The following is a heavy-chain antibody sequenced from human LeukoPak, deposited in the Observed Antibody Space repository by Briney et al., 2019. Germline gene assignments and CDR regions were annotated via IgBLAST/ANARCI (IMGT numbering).Heavy chain of an antibody. J-gene: IGHJ4*02. V-gene: IGHV1-18*01. CDR1: GYTFTSYG. CDR2: ISAYNGNT. D-gene: IGHD3-3*01. CDR3: VRDPLYYDFWSGYPMDY. Sequence: ASVKVSCKASGYTFTSYGISWVRQAPGQGLEWMGWISAYNGNTNYAQKLQGRVTMTTDTSTSTAYMELRSLRSDDTAVYYCVRDPLYYDFWSGYPMDYWGQGTLVTVSS.